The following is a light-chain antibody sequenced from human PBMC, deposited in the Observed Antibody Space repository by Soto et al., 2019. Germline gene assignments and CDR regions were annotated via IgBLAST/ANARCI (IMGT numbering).Light chain of an antibody. CDR1: QSVSSSY. Sequence: EIVLTQSPGTLSLSPGERATLSCRASQSVSSSYFAWYQQKPGQAPRLLIYGASSRATGIPDRFSGSGSGTDFTLTISRLEPEDFAVYYCQQYGSSPRNTFGQGTKVEIK. V-gene: IGKV3-20*01. J-gene: IGKJ1*01. CDR2: GAS. CDR3: QQYGSSPRNT.